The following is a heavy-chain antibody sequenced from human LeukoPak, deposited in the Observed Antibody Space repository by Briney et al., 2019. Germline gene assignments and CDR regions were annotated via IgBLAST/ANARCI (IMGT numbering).Heavy chain of an antibody. V-gene: IGHV4-59*01. D-gene: IGHD4-23*01. Sequence: SETLSLTCTVSGGSISSYYWSWIRQPPGKGLEWIGYIYYSGSTNYNPSLKSRVTISVDTSKNQFSLKLSSVTAADTAVYYCARATGYGGKLMHWGQGTLVTVSS. CDR1: GGSISSYY. CDR2: IYYSGST. J-gene: IGHJ4*02. CDR3: ARATGYGGKLMH.